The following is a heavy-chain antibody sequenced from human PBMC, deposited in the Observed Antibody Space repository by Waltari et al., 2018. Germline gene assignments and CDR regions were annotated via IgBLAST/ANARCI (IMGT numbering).Heavy chain of an antibody. J-gene: IGHJ5*02. CDR3: ARDRGSTFSFDP. Sequence: QLQLQESGPGLVKPSETLSLPCTVSGGSISSRSYYWGWLRQPPGKGLEWIGSIYYSGSTYYNPSLKSRVTISVDTSKNQFSLKLSSVTAADTAVYYCARDRGSTFSFDPWGQGTLVTVSS. CDR1: GGSISSRSYY. V-gene: IGHV4-39*07. CDR2: IYYSGST. D-gene: IGHD3-10*01.